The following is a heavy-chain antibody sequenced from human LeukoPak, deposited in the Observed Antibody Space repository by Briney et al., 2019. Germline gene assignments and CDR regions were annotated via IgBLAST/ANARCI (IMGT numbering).Heavy chain of an antibody. CDR1: GGSISSYY. CDR2: IYYSGST. Sequence: SETLSLTCTVSGGSISSYYWSWIRQPPGKGLEWIGYIYYSGSTNYNPSLKSRVTISVDTSKNQFSLKLSSVTAADTAVYYCARVGITGTTYYFYMDVWGKGTTVTVCS. CDR3: ARVGITGTTYYFYMDV. J-gene: IGHJ6*03. V-gene: IGHV4-59*01. D-gene: IGHD1-7*01.